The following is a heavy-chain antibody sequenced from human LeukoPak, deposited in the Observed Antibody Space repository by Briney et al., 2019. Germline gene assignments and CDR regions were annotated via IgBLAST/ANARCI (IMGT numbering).Heavy chain of an antibody. V-gene: IGHV3-48*04. CDR1: GFTFGTYS. J-gene: IGHJ6*02. CDR2: ISSRSTTT. D-gene: IGHD4-17*01. CDR3: AKVTVTRGYGMDV. Sequence: PGGSLRLSCAASGFTFGTYSMTWVRQAPGKGLQWVSYISSRSTTTNYADSVKGRFTISRDNAKNSLYLLMNSLRAEDTAVYYCAKVTVTRGYGMDVWGQGTTVTVSS.